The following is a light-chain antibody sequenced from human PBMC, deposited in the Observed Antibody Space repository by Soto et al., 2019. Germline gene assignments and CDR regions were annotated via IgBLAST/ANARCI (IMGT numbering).Light chain of an antibody. V-gene: IGKV1-27*01. J-gene: IGKJ1*01. Sequence: DIQMTQSPSSLSASVGDRVTIACRASQGISNYLAWFQQKPGKLPKLLIFAASALQSGVPSRFSGSGSGTDLTLTIGSLQPEDVATYYCQTYDTAPAWAFGQGTRVEIK. CDR1: QGISNY. CDR3: QTYDTAPAWA. CDR2: AAS.